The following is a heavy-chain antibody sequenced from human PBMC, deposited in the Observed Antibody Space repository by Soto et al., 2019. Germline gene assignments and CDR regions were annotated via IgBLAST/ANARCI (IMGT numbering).Heavy chain of an antibody. D-gene: IGHD1-26*01. V-gene: IGHV3-23*01. J-gene: IGHJ4*02. CDR2: ISGSGGTT. CDR3: AKEWGY. Sequence: EVQLLESGGDLVQAGGSLRLSCAASGFIFTNYAMSWVRQAPGKGLEWVSGISGSGGTTYYADSVKGRFTISRDHSKNTLYLQRSSLSADDTATYYCAKEWGYWGQGSLVTVSS. CDR1: GFIFTNYA.